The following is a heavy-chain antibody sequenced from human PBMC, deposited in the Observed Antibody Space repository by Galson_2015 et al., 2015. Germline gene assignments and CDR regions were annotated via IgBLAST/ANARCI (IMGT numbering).Heavy chain of an antibody. CDR1: GFTFSSYA. CDR3: ARELTIFGVVGWFDP. Sequence: SLRLSCAASGFTFSSYAMHWVRQAPGKGLGWVAVISYDESNKYYADSVKGRFTISRDNSKNTLYLQMNSLRAEDTAVYYCARELTIFGVVGWFDPWGQGTLVTVSS. D-gene: IGHD3-3*01. J-gene: IGHJ5*02. V-gene: IGHV3-30-3*01. CDR2: ISYDESNK.